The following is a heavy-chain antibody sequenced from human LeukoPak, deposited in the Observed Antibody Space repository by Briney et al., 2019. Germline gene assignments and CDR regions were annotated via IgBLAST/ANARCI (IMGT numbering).Heavy chain of an antibody. Sequence: SETLSLTCTVSGGSISSYYWSWIRQPPGKGLEWIGYIYYSGSTNYNPSLKSRVTISVDTSKNQFSLKLSSVTAADTAVYYCAREQGQFWAFDIWGQGTMVTVSS. V-gene: IGHV4-59*01. J-gene: IGHJ3*02. D-gene: IGHD4-11*01. CDR2: IYYSGST. CDR3: AREQGQFWAFDI. CDR1: GGSISSYY.